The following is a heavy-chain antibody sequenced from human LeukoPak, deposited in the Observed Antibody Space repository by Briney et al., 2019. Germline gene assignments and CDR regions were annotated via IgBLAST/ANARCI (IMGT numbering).Heavy chain of an antibody. Sequence: PGGSLRLSCAASGFTFDEYAMHWVRQAPGKGLEWVSLISGDAVNTYYADSVKGRFTISRDNSKDSLYLQMNSLRTEDTALYYCAKDLGPTGAGWSDPWGQGMLVTVSS. V-gene: IGHV3-43*02. CDR3: AKDLGPTGAGWSDP. CDR1: GFTFDEYA. J-gene: IGHJ5*02. D-gene: IGHD1-14*01. CDR2: ISGDAVNT.